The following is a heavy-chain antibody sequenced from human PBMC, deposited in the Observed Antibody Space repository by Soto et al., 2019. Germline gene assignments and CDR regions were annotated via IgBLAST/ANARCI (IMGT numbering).Heavy chain of an antibody. CDR2: INPNSGCT. D-gene: IGHD3-3*01. J-gene: IGHJ3*02. V-gene: IGHV1-2*02. Sequence: QVQLVQSGAEVKKPGASVQVSCKASGYTFTGYYMHWVRQAPGQVREWMGWINPNSGCTNYAQKCKGRVTMTRHTSIITAYMELSRLRSDDTAVYYCETTRGSDFWSGYCQGDFDIWGKGTMVSVSS. CDR3: ETTRGSDFWSGYCQGDFDI. CDR1: GYTFTGYY.